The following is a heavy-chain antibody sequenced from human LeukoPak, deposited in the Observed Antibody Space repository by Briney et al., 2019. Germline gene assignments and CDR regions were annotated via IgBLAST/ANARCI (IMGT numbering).Heavy chain of an antibody. CDR1: GFTFSSYW. D-gene: IGHD3-22*01. CDR3: ARHYYDSSGYYLFDY. CDR2: IKQDGSEK. V-gene: IGHV3-7*01. J-gene: IGHJ4*02. Sequence: GGSLRLSCAASGFTFSSYWMSWVRQAPGKGLEWVANIKQDGSEKYYVDSVKGRFTISRDNAKNSLYLQMNSLRVEDTAVYYCARHYYDSSGYYLFDYWGQGTLVTVSS.